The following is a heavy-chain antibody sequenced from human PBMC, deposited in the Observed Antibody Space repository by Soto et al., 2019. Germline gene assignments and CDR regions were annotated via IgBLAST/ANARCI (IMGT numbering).Heavy chain of an antibody. V-gene: IGHV1-69*12. Sequence: QVQLVQSGAEVKKPGSSVKVSCKASGGTFSSYAISWVRQAPGQGLEWMGGIIPIFGTANYAQKFQGRVTITAHESTGTAYMEPRSLRSEDTAVYYCAREVVVAATGWFDPWGQGTLVSVSS. D-gene: IGHD2-15*01. CDR1: GGTFSSYA. CDR3: AREVVVAATGWFDP. CDR2: IIPIFGTA. J-gene: IGHJ5*02.